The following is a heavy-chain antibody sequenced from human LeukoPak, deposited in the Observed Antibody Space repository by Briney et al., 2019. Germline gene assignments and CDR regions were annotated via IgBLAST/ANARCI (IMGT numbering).Heavy chain of an antibody. CDR2: ISSSSSYI. CDR3: ARAAPSRVTTASSDY. CDR1: GFTFSSYS. Sequence: GGSLRLSCAASGFTFSSYSMNRVRQAPGKGLEWVSSISSSSSYIYYADSVKGRFTISRDNAKNSLYLQMNSLRAEDTAVYYCARAAPSRVTTASSDYWGQGTLVTVSS. J-gene: IGHJ4*02. V-gene: IGHV3-21*01. D-gene: IGHD4-17*01.